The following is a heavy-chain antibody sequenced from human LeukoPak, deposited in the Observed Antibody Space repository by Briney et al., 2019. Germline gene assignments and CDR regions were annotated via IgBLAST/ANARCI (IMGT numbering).Heavy chain of an antibody. D-gene: IGHD6-6*01. J-gene: IGHJ3*02. Sequence: SETLSLTCTASGGSISSYYWSWIRQPPGKGLEWIGYIYYSGSTNYNPSLKSRVTISVDTSKNQFSLKLSSVTAADTAVYYCAREYSSSAGAFDIWGQGTMVTVSS. CDR2: IYYSGST. V-gene: IGHV4-59*01. CDR1: GGSISSYY. CDR3: AREYSSSAGAFDI.